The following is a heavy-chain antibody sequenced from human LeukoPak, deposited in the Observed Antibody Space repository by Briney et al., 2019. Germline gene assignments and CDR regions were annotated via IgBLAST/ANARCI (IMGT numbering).Heavy chain of an antibody. Sequence: GGSLRLSCAASGFTFSDYYMSWIRQAPGKGLEWVSYISSSGSTIYYADSVKGRFTISRDNAKNSLYLQMNSLRAGDTAVYYCARVAYCGGDCYLFDYWGQGTLVTVSS. V-gene: IGHV3-11*01. J-gene: IGHJ4*02. CDR2: ISSSGSTI. D-gene: IGHD2-21*02. CDR1: GFTFSDYY. CDR3: ARVAYCGGDCYLFDY.